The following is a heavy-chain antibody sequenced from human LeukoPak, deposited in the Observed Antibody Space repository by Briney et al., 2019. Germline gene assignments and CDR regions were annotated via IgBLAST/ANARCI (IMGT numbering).Heavy chain of an antibody. CDR1: GYTFTTYS. V-gene: IGHV1-18*01. CDR3: ATATQPRGYFLH. Sequence: ASVKVSCKASGYTFTTYSLAWVRQAPGQSLEWIGWISVNNGGTNYAQSFQDRVTLTRDTSTNTAYLELRSLRSDDTAIIYCATATQPRGYFLHWGQGTLVTVSS. J-gene: IGHJ1*01. D-gene: IGHD2-2*01. CDR2: ISVNNGGT.